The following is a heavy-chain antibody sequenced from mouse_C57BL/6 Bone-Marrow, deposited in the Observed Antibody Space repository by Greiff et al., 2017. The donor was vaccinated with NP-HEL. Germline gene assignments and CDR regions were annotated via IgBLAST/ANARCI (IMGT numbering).Heavy chain of an antibody. J-gene: IGHJ1*03. CDR3: ARGLGHGYFDV. Sequence: EVQLQQSGPELVKPGASVKIPCKASGYTFTDYNMDWVKQSHGKSLEWIGDINPNNGGTIYNQKFKGKATLTVDKSSSTAYMELRSLTSEDTAVYYCARGLGHGYFDVWGTGTTVTVSS. CDR1: GYTFTDYN. D-gene: IGHD4-1*01. V-gene: IGHV1-18*01. CDR2: INPNNGGT.